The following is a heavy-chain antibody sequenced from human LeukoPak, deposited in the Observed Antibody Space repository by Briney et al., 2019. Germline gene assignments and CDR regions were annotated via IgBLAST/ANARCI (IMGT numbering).Heavy chain of an antibody. V-gene: IGHV3-21*01. D-gene: IGHD7-27*01. CDR2: ISSSSSYI. J-gene: IGHJ3*02. CDR3: ARVGAGEEYGAFDI. CDR1: GFTFSNYN. Sequence: PGGSLRLSCAASGFTFSNYNMNWARQAPGKGLEWVSSISSSSSYIYYADSVKGRFTISRDNAKNSLYLQMNSLRAEDTAVYYCARVGAGEEYGAFDIWGQGTMVTVSS.